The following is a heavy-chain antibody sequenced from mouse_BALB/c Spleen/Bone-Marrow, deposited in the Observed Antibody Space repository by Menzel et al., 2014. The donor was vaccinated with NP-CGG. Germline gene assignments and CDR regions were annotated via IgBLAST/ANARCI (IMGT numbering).Heavy chain of an antibody. V-gene: IGHV3-6*02. CDR3: AREGYYGSDAMEY. Sequence: EVQLQESGPGLVKPSQSLSLPCSVTGFSITSGFYWNWIRQFPGDKLEWMGYIGYDGSNNYNPSLKNRISVTRDTSKNQFFLKLNSVTTEDTATYYCAREGYYGSDAMEYWGQGTSVTVSS. CDR1: GFSITSGFY. J-gene: IGHJ4*01. D-gene: IGHD1-1*01. CDR2: IGYDGSN.